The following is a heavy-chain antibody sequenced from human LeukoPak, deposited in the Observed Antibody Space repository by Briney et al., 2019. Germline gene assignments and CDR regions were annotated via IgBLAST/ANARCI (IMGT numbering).Heavy chain of an antibody. CDR1: GFTFSSYA. V-gene: IGHV3-23*01. CDR2: ISGSGGNT. J-gene: IGHJ4*02. CDR3: AKVIVDYGDYAGYFDY. D-gene: IGHD4-17*01. Sequence: PGGSLRLSCAASGFTFSSYAMSWVRQAPGKGLEWVSAISGSGGNTYYADSVKGRFTISRDISKNTLYLQMNSLRAEDTAVYYCAKVIVDYGDYAGYFDYWGQGTLVTVSS.